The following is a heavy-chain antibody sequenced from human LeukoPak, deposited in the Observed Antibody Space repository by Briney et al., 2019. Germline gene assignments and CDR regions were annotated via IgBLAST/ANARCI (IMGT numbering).Heavy chain of an antibody. CDR2: IKSKTDGGTT. CDR1: GFTFSNAW. D-gene: IGHD3-16*01. V-gene: IGHV3-15*01. J-gene: IGHJ4*02. CDR3: TVYDYVWGSSGNDDY. Sequence: PGGSLRLSCAAPGFTFSNAWMSWVRQAPGKGLEWVGRIKSKTDGGTTDYAAPVKGRFTISRDDSKNTLYLQMNSLKTEDTAVYYCTVYDYVWGSSGNDDYWGQGTLVTVSS.